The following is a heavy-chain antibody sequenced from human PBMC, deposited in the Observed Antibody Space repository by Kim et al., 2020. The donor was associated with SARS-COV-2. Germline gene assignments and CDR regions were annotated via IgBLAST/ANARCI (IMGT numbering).Heavy chain of an antibody. CDR3: ARAGAVVITATPFDY. J-gene: IGHJ4*02. V-gene: IGHV1-2*02. Sequence: ASVKVSCKASGYTFTGYYIHWVRQAPGQGLDWMGWMSPKSGVTKYAQKFQGRVTMTMDTSSSTAYIELTSLTSDDTALYYCARAGAVVITATPFDYWGQGTLVTVS. D-gene: IGHD2-15*01. CDR1: GYTFTGYY. CDR2: MSPKSGVT.